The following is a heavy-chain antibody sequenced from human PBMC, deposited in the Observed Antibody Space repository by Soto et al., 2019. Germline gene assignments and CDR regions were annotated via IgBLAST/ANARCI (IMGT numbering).Heavy chain of an antibody. CDR1: GYTFTGYY. Sequence: ASVKVSWKASGYTFTGYYMHWVRQAPGQGLEWMGWISAYNGNTNYAQKLQGRVTMTTDTSTSTAYMELRSLRSDDTAVYYCGRDHRYCSGGSCYLVDYWGQGTLVTVSS. CDR2: ISAYNGNT. V-gene: IGHV1-18*04. D-gene: IGHD2-15*01. CDR3: GRDHRYCSGGSCYLVDY. J-gene: IGHJ4*02.